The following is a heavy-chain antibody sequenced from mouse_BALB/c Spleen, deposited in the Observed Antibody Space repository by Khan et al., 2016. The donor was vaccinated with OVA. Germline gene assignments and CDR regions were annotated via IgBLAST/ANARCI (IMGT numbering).Heavy chain of an antibody. J-gene: IGHJ3*01. CDR3: TRDKEGMITAGSLPY. CDR1: GFSFSDYY. V-gene: IGHV5-4*02. Sequence: EVQLVESGGGLVKPGGSLKLSCAASGFSFSDYYMYWVRQTPEKRLEWVATISDDGSYTYYPDSVKGRFTISRENAKNNLSLQMSSLKSEDTAMYYCTRDKEGMITAGSLPYWGHGTLVTVAA. CDR2: ISDDGSYT. D-gene: IGHD2-4*01.